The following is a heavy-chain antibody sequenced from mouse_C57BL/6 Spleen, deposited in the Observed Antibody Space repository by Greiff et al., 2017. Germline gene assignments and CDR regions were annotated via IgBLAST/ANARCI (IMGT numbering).Heavy chain of an antibody. D-gene: IGHD2-4*01. V-gene: IGHV1-20*01. Sequence: EVQLQQSGPELVKPGDSVTISCKASGYSFTGYFMNWVMQSHGKSLEWIGRINPYNGDTFYNQKFKGKATLTVDKSSSTAHMELRSLTSEDSAVYYCARSHYDSWFAYWGQGTLVTVSA. CDR1: GYSFTGYF. CDR3: ARSHYDSWFAY. J-gene: IGHJ3*01. CDR2: INPYNGDT.